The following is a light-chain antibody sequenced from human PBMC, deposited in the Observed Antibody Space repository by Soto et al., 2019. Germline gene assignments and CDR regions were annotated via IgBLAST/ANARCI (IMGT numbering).Light chain of an antibody. J-gene: IGKJ1*01. V-gene: IGKV3-20*01. CDR1: QSVSSSY. Sequence: EVGLKLSLGAVSFSPKARPTLSCRASQSVSSSYLAWYQQKPGQAPRFLIYGTSSRATGIPDRFSGSGSGTDFSLTISRLEPEDFAVYYCQQYGSSPTTLGQRTKV. CDR3: QQYGSSPTT. CDR2: GTS.